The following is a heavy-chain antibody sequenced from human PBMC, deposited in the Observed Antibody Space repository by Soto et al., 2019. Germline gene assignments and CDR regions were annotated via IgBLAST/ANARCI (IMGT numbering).Heavy chain of an antibody. CDR3: ARDQRKDGYNGKGYYFDY. V-gene: IGHV4-31*03. CDR2: IYYSGST. Sequence: QVQLQESGPGLVKPSQTLSLTCTVSGGSISSGGYYWSWIRQHPGKGLEWIGYIYYSGSTYYNPSLKSRVSKSVDTSKNQFSLKLSSVTAADTAVYYCARDQRKDGYNGKGYYFDYWGQGTLVTVSS. CDR1: GGSISSGGYY. D-gene: IGHD5-12*01. J-gene: IGHJ4*02.